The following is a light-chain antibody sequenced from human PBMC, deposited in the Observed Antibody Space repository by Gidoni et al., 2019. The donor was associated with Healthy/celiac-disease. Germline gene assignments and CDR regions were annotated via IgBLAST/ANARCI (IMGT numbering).Light chain of an antibody. Sequence: DIQMTQSPSSLSASVGDRVTITCRASQSISSYLNWYQQKPGKAPKLLIYAASSLQSGVPSRFSGSGSGTAFTLTISSLQPDDFATYYCQQSYSTPITFXQXTRLEIK. CDR2: AAS. V-gene: IGKV1-39*01. J-gene: IGKJ5*01. CDR1: QSISSY. CDR3: QQSYSTPIT.